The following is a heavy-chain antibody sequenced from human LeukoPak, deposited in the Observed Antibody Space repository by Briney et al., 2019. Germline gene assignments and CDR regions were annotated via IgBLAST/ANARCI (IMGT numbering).Heavy chain of an antibody. CDR2: IKQDGSDK. Sequence: PGVSLRLSGAASGFTFSTYWMSWVRQAPGKGLEWVANIKQDGSDKYYVDSVKGRFTISRDNAKNSLYLQMNSLRAEDTAVYYCATGPQWFGELFCDYWGQGTLVSVSS. V-gene: IGHV3-7*01. CDR3: ATGPQWFGELFCDY. J-gene: IGHJ4*02. D-gene: IGHD3-10*01. CDR1: GFTFSTYW.